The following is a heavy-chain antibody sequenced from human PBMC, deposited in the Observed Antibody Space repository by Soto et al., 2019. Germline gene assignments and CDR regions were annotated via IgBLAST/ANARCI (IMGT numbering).Heavy chain of an antibody. CDR3: AKDSWAIFGVPAGEYYAMDV. Sequence: GGSLRLSCVASGFTFENYAMSWVRQAPGKGLEWVSAISGSGGTTYYSDSVKGRFTISRDNSKNTVYLQMNDLRVEDAAEYFCAKDSWAIFGVPAGEYYAMDVWGQGTTVTVSS. V-gene: IGHV3-23*01. CDR2: ISGSGGTT. D-gene: IGHD3-3*01. J-gene: IGHJ6*02. CDR1: GFTFENYA.